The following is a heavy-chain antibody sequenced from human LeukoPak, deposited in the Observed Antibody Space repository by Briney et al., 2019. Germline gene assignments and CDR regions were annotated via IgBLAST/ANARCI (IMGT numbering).Heavy chain of an antibody. CDR2: IKQGGSEK. D-gene: IGHD3-10*01. CDR3: ARGSGGSGSYLNY. V-gene: IGHV3-7*01. J-gene: IGHJ4*02. Sequence: PGGSLRLSCAASGFTFSSYWMSWVRQAPGKGLEWVANIKQGGSEKYYVDSVKGRFTISRDNAKNSLYLQMNSLRAEDTAVYYCARGSGGSGSYLNYWGQGTLVTVSS. CDR1: GFTFSSYW.